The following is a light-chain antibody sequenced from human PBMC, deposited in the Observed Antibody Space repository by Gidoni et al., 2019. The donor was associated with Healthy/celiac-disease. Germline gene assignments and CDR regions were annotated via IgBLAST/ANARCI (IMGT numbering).Light chain of an antibody. J-gene: IGKJ4*01. V-gene: IGKV1-27*01. CDR2: AAS. Sequence: DIQMTQSPSSLSASVGDRVTITCRASQGISNYLSWYQQKPGKVPKLLIYAASTLQSVVPSRFSGSGSGTDFTLTISSLQPEDVATDYCQKYNSAPFSVFGGGTKVEIK. CDR1: QGISNY. CDR3: QKYNSAPFSV.